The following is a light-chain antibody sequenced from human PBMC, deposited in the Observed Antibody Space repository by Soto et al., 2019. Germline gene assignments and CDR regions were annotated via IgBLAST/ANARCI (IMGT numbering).Light chain of an antibody. Sequence: EIVLTQSPGTLSLSPGERATLSCRASQSVSSSYLAWYQQKPGQAPRLLIYGASSRATGIPDRFSGSGSGTDFTLTISRLETVDFSGYYCQQYGSSGYTFGQGTKLEIK. J-gene: IGKJ2*01. CDR2: GAS. V-gene: IGKV3-20*01. CDR1: QSVSSSY. CDR3: QQYGSSGYT.